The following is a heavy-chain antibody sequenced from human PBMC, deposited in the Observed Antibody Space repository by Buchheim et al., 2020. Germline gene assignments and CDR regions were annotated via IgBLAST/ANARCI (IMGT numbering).Heavy chain of an antibody. J-gene: IGHJ5*02. Sequence: EVQLVESGGDLVQQGGSLRLSCAASGFIFSNYWMYWVRQAPGKGLVWVSRINSDGTSTSYADSVKGRFTISRDNAKNTLYMQMSSLRAEDTAMYYFARAPIAVAGNWFDPWGQGTL. D-gene: IGHD6-19*01. CDR1: GFIFSNYW. CDR3: ARAPIAVAGNWFDP. CDR2: INSDGTST. V-gene: IGHV3-74*01.